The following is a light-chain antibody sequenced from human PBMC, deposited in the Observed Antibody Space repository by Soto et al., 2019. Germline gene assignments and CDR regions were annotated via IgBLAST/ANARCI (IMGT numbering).Light chain of an antibody. J-gene: IGKJ1*01. Sequence: EVVLTQSPATLSLSPGERATLSCRASQSVSRYLAWYQQKPGQAPRLLIYGASSRATGIPDRFSGSGSGTEFNLTISSLQSEDFAIYYCRHYNNWPPETFGQGTKV. CDR3: RHYNNWPPET. CDR1: QSVSRY. CDR2: GAS. V-gene: IGKV3D-15*01.